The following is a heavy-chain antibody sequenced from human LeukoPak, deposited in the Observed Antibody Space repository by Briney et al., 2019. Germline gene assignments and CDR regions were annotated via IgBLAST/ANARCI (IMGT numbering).Heavy chain of an antibody. Sequence: PSETLSLTCAVSGGSISSGDYSWSWIRQPPGKGLEWIGYLYHSGSTYYNPSLKSRVTISVDTSKNQFSLKLSSVTAADTAVYYCARHDGSGWYDNDNYFDYWGQGTLVTVSS. CDR2: LYHSGST. CDR1: GGSISSGDYS. J-gene: IGHJ4*02. V-gene: IGHV4-30-2*01. D-gene: IGHD6-19*01. CDR3: ARHDGSGWYDNDNYFDY.